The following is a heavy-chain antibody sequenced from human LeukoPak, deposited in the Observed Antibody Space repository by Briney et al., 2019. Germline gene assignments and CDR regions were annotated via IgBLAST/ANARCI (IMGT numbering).Heavy chain of an antibody. Sequence: GGSLRLSXAASGFTFSDYYMSRIRQAPGKGLEWVSYIGTSGSTIYYADSVKGRFTFSRDNAKNSLYLQMNSLRAEDTAVYYCARQGEGCSSTSCYKVDFDYWGQGTLVTVSS. CDR3: ARQGEGCSSTSCYKVDFDY. CDR2: IGTSGSTI. CDR1: GFTFSDYY. V-gene: IGHV3-11*04. J-gene: IGHJ4*02. D-gene: IGHD2-2*02.